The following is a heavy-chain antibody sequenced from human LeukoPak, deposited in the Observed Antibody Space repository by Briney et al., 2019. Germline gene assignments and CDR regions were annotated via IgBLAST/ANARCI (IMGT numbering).Heavy chain of an antibody. D-gene: IGHD3-22*01. CDR3: ARGDYYDSSGYFDP. J-gene: IGHJ5*02. Sequence: SETLSLTCAVYGGSFNGYYWSWIRQPPGKGLEWIGEINHSGSTNYNPSLKSRVTISVDTSKNQFSLKLSSVTAADTAVYYCARGDYYDSSGYFDPWGQGTLVTVSS. CDR2: INHSGST. V-gene: IGHV4-34*01. CDR1: GGSFNGYY.